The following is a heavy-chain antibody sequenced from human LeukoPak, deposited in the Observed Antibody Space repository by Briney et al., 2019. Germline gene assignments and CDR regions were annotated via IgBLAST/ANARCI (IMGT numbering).Heavy chain of an antibody. CDR1: GFTFSSYE. J-gene: IGHJ3*02. V-gene: IGHV3-48*03. CDR2: ISSSGSTI. D-gene: IGHD1-26*01. Sequence: GGSLRLSCAASGFTFSSYEMNWVRQAPGKGLEWVSYISSSGSTIYYADSVKGRFTISRDNAKNSLYLQMNSLRAEDTAVYYCARYRFVVGATDSFDMWGQGTTVTVSS. CDR3: ARYRFVVGATDSFDM.